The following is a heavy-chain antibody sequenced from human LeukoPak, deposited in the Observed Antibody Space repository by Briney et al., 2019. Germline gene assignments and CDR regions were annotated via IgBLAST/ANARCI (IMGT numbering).Heavy chain of an antibody. V-gene: IGHV4-59*01. CDR3: ARGRGYNYYYGMDV. Sequence: KPSETLSLTCTVSAGSISSYYWSWIRQPPGNGLEWIGNSYDSGSTNYNSSLKSRVTISVDTSKNQFSLRLSSVTAADTAVYYCARGRGYNYYYGMDVWGQGTTVTVSS. CDR2: SYDSGST. CDR1: AGSISSYY. D-gene: IGHD5-24*01. J-gene: IGHJ6*02.